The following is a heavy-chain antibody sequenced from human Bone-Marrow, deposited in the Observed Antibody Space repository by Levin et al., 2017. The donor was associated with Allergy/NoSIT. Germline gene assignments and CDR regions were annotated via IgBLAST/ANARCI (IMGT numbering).Heavy chain of an antibody. J-gene: IGHJ4*02. Sequence: KAGESLKISCKASGVTFSRSAITWVRQAPGQGLDWMGGIIPNFGTAKYAQKFQGRVTITADEKSSTVYMELHSLRAADTAVYYCATSCGPSCPRFESWGQGTLVTVSS. CDR1: GVTFSRSA. V-gene: IGHV1-69*01. CDR2: IIPNFGTA. CDR3: ATSCGPSCPRFES. D-gene: IGHD2-15*01.